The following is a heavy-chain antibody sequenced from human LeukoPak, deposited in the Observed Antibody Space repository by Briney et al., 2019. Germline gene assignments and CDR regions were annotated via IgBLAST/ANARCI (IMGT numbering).Heavy chain of an antibody. CDR2: IGSSGAYI. Sequence: TGGSLRLSCAASGFTFSSYSMNWVRQTPGKGLEWVASIGSSGAYIYYADSMRGRFTISRDNAKTSLYLQMSSLRAEDTAEYYCARMQLSAIGNYYYYYMDVWGQGTTVTVSS. J-gene: IGHJ6*03. V-gene: IGHV3-21*01. D-gene: IGHD2/OR15-2a*01. CDR1: GFTFSSYS. CDR3: ARMQLSAIGNYYYYYMDV.